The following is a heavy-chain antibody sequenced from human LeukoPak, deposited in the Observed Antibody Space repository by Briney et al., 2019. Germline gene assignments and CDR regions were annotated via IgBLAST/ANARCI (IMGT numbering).Heavy chain of an antibody. Sequence: ASVKVSCKASGYTFTSYAMNWVRQAPGQGLEWMGWNNTNTGNPAYAQGFTGRFVFSLDTSVSTAYLQISSLKAEDTAVYYCASNGLAGWEYFQHWGQGTLVTASS. CDR1: GYTFTSYA. J-gene: IGHJ1*01. D-gene: IGHD6-19*01. CDR2: NNTNTGNP. CDR3: ASNGLAGWEYFQH. V-gene: IGHV7-4-1*02.